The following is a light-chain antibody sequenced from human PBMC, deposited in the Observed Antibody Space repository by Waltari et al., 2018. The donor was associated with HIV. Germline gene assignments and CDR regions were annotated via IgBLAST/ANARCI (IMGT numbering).Light chain of an antibody. CDR1: SSNIGSNT. V-gene: IGLV1-44*01. CDR2: SNK. CDR3: AAWDDSLIGPV. J-gene: IGLJ3*02. Sequence: QSVLTQPPSASGTPGQRVTISCSGSSSNIGSNTVNWYQQLPGTAPKLLIYSNKQRPSGVPDRRAGSKSGTSASLAISGLQSEDEANYYCAAWDDSLIGPVLGGGTKLTVL.